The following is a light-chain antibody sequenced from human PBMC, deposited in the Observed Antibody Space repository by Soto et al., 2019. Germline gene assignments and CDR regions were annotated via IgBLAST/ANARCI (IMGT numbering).Light chain of an antibody. V-gene: IGKV1-39*01. CDR1: QSIRSY. Sequence: DIQMTQSPSSLSASVGDRVTITCRASQSIRSYLDWYQQKPGEAPNLLIYAASRLQTGVPSRFSGSGSGTDFTLTISSLQPEDFAVYYCQQSYISPFTFGGGTKVDIK. CDR3: QQSYISPFT. J-gene: IGKJ4*01. CDR2: AAS.